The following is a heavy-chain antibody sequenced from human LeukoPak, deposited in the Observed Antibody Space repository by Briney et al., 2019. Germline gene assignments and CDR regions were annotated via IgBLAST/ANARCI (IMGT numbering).Heavy chain of an antibody. CDR3: AKDVKNYYYYGLDV. J-gene: IGHJ6*02. CDR1: GFTFSSG. CDR2: ISYDGSDK. V-gene: IGHV3-30*18. Sequence: GGSLRLSCAASGFTFSSGRHWVRQAPGKGLEWVAGISYDGSDKKYGDSVKGRFTISRDKGKNTLYLQMNSLRGEDTAVYYCAKDVKNYYYYGLDVWGQGTPVTVSS.